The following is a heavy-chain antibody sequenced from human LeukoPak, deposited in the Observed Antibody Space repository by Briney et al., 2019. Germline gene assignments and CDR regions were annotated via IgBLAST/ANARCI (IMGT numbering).Heavy chain of an antibody. Sequence: ASVKVSCKASGYTFTTYTIHWARQAPGHRLEWMGWINAGNDNTKYSQKFQDRVTITRDTSASTAYMELSSLRSEDTAVYYCASSRGYDVGGYFDYWGQGTLVTVSS. V-gene: IGHV1-3*01. J-gene: IGHJ4*02. D-gene: IGHD5-12*01. CDR1: GYTFTTYT. CDR2: INAGNDNT. CDR3: ASSRGYDVGGYFDY.